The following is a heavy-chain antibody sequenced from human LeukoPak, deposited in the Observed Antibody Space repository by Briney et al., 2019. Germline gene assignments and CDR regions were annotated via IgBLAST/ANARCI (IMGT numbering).Heavy chain of an antibody. D-gene: IGHD5-12*01. V-gene: IGHV3-30*02. CDR1: GFTFSSYG. CDR2: IRYDGSNK. J-gene: IGHJ6*03. Sequence: GGSLRLSCAASGFTFSSYGMHWVRQAPGKGLEWVAFIRYDGSNKYYADSVKGRFTISRDNSKNTLYLQMNSLRAEDTAVYYCAKDKTSGYDYYYYYMDVWGKGTTVTISS. CDR3: AKDKTSGYDYYYYYMDV.